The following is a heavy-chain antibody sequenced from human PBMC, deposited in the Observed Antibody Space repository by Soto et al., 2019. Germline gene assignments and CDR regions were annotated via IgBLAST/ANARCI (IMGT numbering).Heavy chain of an antibody. CDR2: INSDGSST. J-gene: IGHJ4*02. D-gene: IGHD3-10*01. V-gene: IGHV3-74*01. CDR3: ARISLGVPFDY. Sequence: GGSLRLSCAASGFTFSSYWMHWVRQAPGKGLVWVSRINSDGSSTSYADSVKGRFTISRDNAKNTLYLQMNSLRAEDTAVYYCARISLGVPFDYWGQGTLVTGSS. CDR1: GFTFSSYW.